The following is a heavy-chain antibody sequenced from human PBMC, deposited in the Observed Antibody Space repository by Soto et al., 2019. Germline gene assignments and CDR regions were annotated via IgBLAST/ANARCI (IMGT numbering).Heavy chain of an antibody. D-gene: IGHD2-8*01. CDR3: ASFVGLLWGGVSPAESWGSYYFDN. Sequence: VQLQESGPGLVKPSQTLSLTCTVSGDSITSGDYYWSWIRQPPGKGLEWIGYIYYSGNTNYNPSLKSRGSMSVDTSKNQFSLKLTSVTAADTAVYYCASFVGLLWGGVSPAESWGSYYFDNWGQGTLVTVSS. V-gene: IGHV4-30-4*01. J-gene: IGHJ4*02. CDR2: IYYSGNT. CDR1: GDSITSGDYY.